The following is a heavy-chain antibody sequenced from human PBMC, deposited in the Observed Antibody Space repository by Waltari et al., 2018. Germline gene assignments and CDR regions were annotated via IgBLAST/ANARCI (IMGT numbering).Heavy chain of an antibody. D-gene: IGHD3-22*01. CDR2: ISGSGGST. V-gene: IGHV3-23*01. CDR1: GFPFSSYA. J-gene: IGHJ4*02. Sequence: EVQLLESGGGLVQPGGSLRLSCAASGFPFSSYAMSWVRQAPGKGLEWVSAISGSGGSTYYADSVKGRFTISRDNSKNTLYLQMNSLRAEDTAVYYCAKVHYYDSSGYYYPFDYWGQGTLVTVSS. CDR3: AKVHYYDSSGYYYPFDY.